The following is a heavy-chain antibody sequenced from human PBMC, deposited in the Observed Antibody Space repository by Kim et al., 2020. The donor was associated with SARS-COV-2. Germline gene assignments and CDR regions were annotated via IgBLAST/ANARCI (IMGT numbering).Heavy chain of an antibody. D-gene: IGHD3-3*01. CDR3: ARDSVIFGVVTNTIDY. J-gene: IGHJ4*02. V-gene: IGHV3-30*01. Sequence: SVKGRCTNSRDTSKNTLYRKMNSLRAEDTAVYYCARDSVIFGVVTNTIDYWGQGTLVTVSS.